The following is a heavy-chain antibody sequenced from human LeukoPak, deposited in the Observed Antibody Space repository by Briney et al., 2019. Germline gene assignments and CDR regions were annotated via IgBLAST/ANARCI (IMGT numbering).Heavy chain of an antibody. V-gene: IGHV3-11*01. Sequence: GGSLRLSCAASGFTFSDYFMSWFRQAPGKGLEWVSYISTSGDIIHYTDSVKGRFTISRDDARNSLYLQMNSLRAEDSAVYYCATSSGSSAWGQGTLVTVSS. D-gene: IGHD3-10*01. CDR1: GFTFSDYF. J-gene: IGHJ5*02. CDR3: ATSSGSSA. CDR2: ISTSGDII.